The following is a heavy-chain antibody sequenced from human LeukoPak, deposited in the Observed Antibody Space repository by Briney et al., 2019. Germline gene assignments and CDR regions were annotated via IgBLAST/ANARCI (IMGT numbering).Heavy chain of an antibody. CDR3: AKGRDSSGYPRRLDV. Sequence: GGSLRLSCAASGFTFSSYAMHWVRQAPGKGLEWVAVISYDGSNKDYADSVKGRFTISRDNSKNTLYLQMNSLRAEDTAVYYCAKGRDSSGYPRRLDVWDKGTTVTVSS. CDR2: ISYDGSNK. CDR1: GFTFSSYA. D-gene: IGHD3-22*01. J-gene: IGHJ6*04. V-gene: IGHV3-30*04.